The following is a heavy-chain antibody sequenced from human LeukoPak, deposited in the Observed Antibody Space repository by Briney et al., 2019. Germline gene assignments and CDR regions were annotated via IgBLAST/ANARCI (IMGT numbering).Heavy chain of an antibody. CDR1: GGSFGRYA. CDR2: IVPILGTA. Sequence: ASVKVSCKASGGSFGRYAISWVRQAPGQGLEWMGGIVPILGTANYAQKFQGRVTITADDSTGTAYMELTSLRSADTAVYYCARSQGYSYGSSYWGQGTLVTVSS. V-gene: IGHV1-69*13. CDR3: ARSQGYSYGSSY. J-gene: IGHJ4*02. D-gene: IGHD5-18*01.